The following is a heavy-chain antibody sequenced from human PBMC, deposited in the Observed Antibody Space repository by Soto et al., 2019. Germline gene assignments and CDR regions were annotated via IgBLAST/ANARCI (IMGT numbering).Heavy chain of an antibody. D-gene: IGHD3-3*01. J-gene: IGHJ5*02. CDR3: AKGVYYDFWSGYYTTGMNPDNWFDP. Sequence: LRLSCAASGFTFSSYAMSWVRQAPGKGLEWVSAISGSGGSTYYADSVKGRFTISRDNSKNTLYLQMNSLRAEDTAVYYCAKGVYYDFWSGYYTTGMNPDNWFDPWGQGTLVTVSS. CDR1: GFTFSSYA. CDR2: ISGSGGST. V-gene: IGHV3-23*01.